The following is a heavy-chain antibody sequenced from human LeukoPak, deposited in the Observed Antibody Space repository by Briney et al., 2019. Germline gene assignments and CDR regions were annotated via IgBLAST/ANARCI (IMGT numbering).Heavy chain of an antibody. D-gene: IGHD3-16*02. J-gene: IGHJ6*03. CDR3: ARSEIYDYVWGSHRYNYYYYYMDV. Sequence: ASVKVSCKASGYTFTSYDINWVRQATGQGLEWMGWMNPNSGNTGYAQKFQGRVTMTRNTSISTAYMELSSLRSEDTAVYYCARSEIYDYVWGSHRYNYYYYYMDVWGKGTTVTVSS. CDR2: MNPNSGNT. CDR1: GYTFTSYD. V-gene: IGHV1-8*01.